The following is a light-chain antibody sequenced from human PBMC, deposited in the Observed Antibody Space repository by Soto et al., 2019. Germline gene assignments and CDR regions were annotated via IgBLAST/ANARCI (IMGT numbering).Light chain of an antibody. Sequence: DIVMTQSPDSLAVSLGEWTTINCKSSQSVLYSSDNKNYLAWYQQKPGQPPKLLIYWASTRESGVPDRFSGSGSGTDFTLTISSLQPEDFATYYCQQSYSTPPAFGGGTKVEIK. J-gene: IGKJ4*01. V-gene: IGKV4-1*01. CDR2: WAS. CDR1: QSVLYSSDNKNY. CDR3: QQSYSTPPA.